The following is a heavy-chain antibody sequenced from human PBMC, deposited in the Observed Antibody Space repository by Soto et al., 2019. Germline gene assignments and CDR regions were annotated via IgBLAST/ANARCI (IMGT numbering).Heavy chain of an antibody. Sequence: QVQLVQSGAEVKKPGASVKVSCKASGYTFTSYGISWVRQAPGQGLEWMGRISVYNGNTNYAQKLQGRVTMTTDTXXXXXXXXXXXXXXXXXXXXXXXXXXXXXXXXXXPWGQGTLVTVSS. CDR1: GYTFTSYG. V-gene: IGHV1-18*01. J-gene: IGHJ5*02. CDR2: ISVYNGNT. CDR3: XXXXXXXXXXXXP.